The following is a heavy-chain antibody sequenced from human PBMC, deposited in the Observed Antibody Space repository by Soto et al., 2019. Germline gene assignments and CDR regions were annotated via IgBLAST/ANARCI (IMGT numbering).Heavy chain of an antibody. CDR1: GGTFSSYT. CDR2: IIPILGIA. J-gene: IGHJ6*03. D-gene: IGHD6-13*01. CDR3: ARDSPASSWYSWVPKLARNDYYYYYMDV. V-gene: IGHV1-69*04. Sequence: SVKVSCKASGGTFSSYTISWVRQAPGQGLEWMGRIIPILGIANYAQKFQGRVTITADKSTSTAYMELSSLRSEDTAVYYCARDSPASSWYSWVPKLARNDYYYYYMDVWGKGTTVTVSS.